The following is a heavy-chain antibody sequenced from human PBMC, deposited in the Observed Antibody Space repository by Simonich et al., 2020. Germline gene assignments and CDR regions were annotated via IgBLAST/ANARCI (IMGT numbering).Heavy chain of an antibody. CDR3: ARDGLGTAYYYYMDV. D-gene: IGHD7-27*01. V-gene: IGHV3-7*01. CDR2: IKQDGSEK. J-gene: IGHJ6*03. CDR1: GFTFSSYW. Sequence: EVQLVESGGGLVQPGGSLRLSCAASGFTFSSYWMSWVRQAPGKGLGWVANIKQDGSEKYYVDSVKGRFTISRDNAKNSRYLQMNSLRAEDTAVYYCARDGLGTAYYYYMDVWGKGTTVTVSS.